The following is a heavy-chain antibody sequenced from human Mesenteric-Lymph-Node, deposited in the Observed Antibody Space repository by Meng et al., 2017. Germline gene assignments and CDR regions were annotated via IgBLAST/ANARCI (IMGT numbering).Heavy chain of an antibody. CDR2: SYHSGST. CDR3: AREGRSHQVGVSVY. D-gene: IGHD2-21*01. Sequence: QVQLQEAGPRLVKPSGTLSLTCAVSGGSISCSNWWTCVRQPPGKGLECIGESYHSGSTTYSPSLKSRVTISVDTSKNQFSLKLRFVTAADTAVYYCAREGRSHQVGVSVYWGQGNLVTVSS. V-gene: IGHV4-4*02. CDR1: GGSISCSNW. J-gene: IGHJ4*02.